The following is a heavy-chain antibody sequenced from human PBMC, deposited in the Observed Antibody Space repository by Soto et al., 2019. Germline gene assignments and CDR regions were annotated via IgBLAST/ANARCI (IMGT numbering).Heavy chain of an antibody. J-gene: IGHJ6*02. CDR2: ISAYNGNT. Sequence: ASVKFSCKASGYTFTSYGISWVRQAPGQGLEWMGWISAYNGNTNYAQKLQGRVTMTTDTSTSTAYMELRSLRSDDTAVYYCARDLMVRGVISTSLYYYYGMDVWGQGTTVTVSS. D-gene: IGHD3-10*01. CDR3: ARDLMVRGVISTSLYYYYGMDV. CDR1: GYTFTSYG. V-gene: IGHV1-18*04.